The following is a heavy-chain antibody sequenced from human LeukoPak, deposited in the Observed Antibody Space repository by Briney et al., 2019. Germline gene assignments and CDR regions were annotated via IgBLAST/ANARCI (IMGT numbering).Heavy chain of an antibody. CDR1: GGSINTGSYY. CDR2: MHSRGTT. Sequence: PSETLSLTCTVSGGSINTGSYYWNWIRQPAGKGLEWIGRMHSRGTTYYHPSLKSRVTISGDTSRNQFSLNLRSVTAADTAVYYCARDSSLASKHDAFNIWGQGTLVTASS. D-gene: IGHD5-24*01. V-gene: IGHV4-61*02. J-gene: IGHJ3*02. CDR3: ARDSSLASKHDAFNI.